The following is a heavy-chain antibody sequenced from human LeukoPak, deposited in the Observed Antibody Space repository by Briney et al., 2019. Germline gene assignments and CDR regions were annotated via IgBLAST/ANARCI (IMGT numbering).Heavy chain of an antibody. CDR1: GFTFKNFA. CDR2: ISNTGGST. D-gene: IGHD6-13*01. Sequence: GGSLRLSCSASGFTFKNFAMHWVRQAPGKGLEYVSAISNTGGSTYHADSVKGRFTVSRDNSKNTLYLQMNSLRAEDTAVYYCARDRSTTWYVNYYYYGMDVWGQGTTVTVSS. CDR3: ARDRSTTWYVNYYYYGMDV. V-gene: IGHV3-64*04. J-gene: IGHJ6*02.